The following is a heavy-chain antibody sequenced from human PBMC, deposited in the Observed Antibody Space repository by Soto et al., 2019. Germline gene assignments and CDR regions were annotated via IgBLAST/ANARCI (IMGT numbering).Heavy chain of an antibody. V-gene: IGHV1-69*01. CDR1: GAPFSGYA. CDR2: FVPLFGST. D-gene: IGHD2-15*01. CDR3: ATHSLGTSSPPYFDN. J-gene: IGHJ4*02. Sequence: QVQLVQSGAEVRRPGSSVKVSCQASGAPFSGYALPWVRQAPGQGLEWMGEFVPLFGSTNYAQKFAGRITIIADESTSTGYMELSTLRSEDTAVYYCATHSLGTSSPPYFDNWGQGTLVTVSS.